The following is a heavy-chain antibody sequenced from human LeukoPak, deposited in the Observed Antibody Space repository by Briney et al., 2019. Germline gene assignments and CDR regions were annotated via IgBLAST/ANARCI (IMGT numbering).Heavy chain of an antibody. V-gene: IGHV3-74*01. CDR2: TDGSRT. CDR1: GFIFGRSW. CDR3: ARDDYNRL. Sequence: PGESLRLSCAASGFIFGRSWMHWVRQAPGKGLIWVSRTDGSRTTYADSVKGRFSVSMDNAQNSLYPQMNSLRAEDTAVYYCARDDYNRLWGQGTLVTVSS. D-gene: IGHD1-14*01. J-gene: IGHJ4*02.